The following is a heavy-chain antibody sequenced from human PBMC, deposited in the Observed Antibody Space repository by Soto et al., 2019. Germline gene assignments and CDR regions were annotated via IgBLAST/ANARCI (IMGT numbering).Heavy chain of an antibody. CDR3: ARVKRYCTNGVWYTRTGYYYYYYGMDV. CDR1: GYTFTSYY. V-gene: IGHV1-46*01. Sequence: QVQLVQSGAEVKKPGASVKVSCKASGYTFTSYYMHWVRQAPGQGLEWMGIINPSGGSTSYAQKFQGRVTMTRDTYTSTGYMELSSLRSEDTAVYYCARVKRYCTNGVWYTRTGYYYYYYGMDVWGQGTTVTVSS. CDR2: INPSGGST. J-gene: IGHJ6*02. D-gene: IGHD2-8*01.